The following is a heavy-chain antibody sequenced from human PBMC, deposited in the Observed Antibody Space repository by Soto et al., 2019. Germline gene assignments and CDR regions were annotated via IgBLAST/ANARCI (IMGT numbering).Heavy chain of an antibody. CDR1: GGTFSSYA. Sequence: QVQLVQSGAEVKKPGSSVNVSCKASGGTFSSYAISWVRQAPGQGLEWMGGIIPIFGTANYAQKFQGRVTITADESTSTAYMELSSLRSEDTAVYYCARGNDVVLMVYATSYYYGMDVWGQGTTVTVSS. CDR3: ARGNDVVLMVYATSYYYGMDV. D-gene: IGHD2-8*01. J-gene: IGHJ6*02. V-gene: IGHV1-69*01. CDR2: IIPIFGTA.